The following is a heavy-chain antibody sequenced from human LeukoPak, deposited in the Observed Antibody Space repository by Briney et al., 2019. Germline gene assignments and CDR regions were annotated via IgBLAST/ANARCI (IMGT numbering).Heavy chain of an antibody. Sequence: AGGSLRLSCAASGFTFSSYSMNWVRQAPGKGLEWVSYISTSSSTIYYADSVKGRFTISRDNAKNSLYLQMSSLRDEVTAMYYCARGFNRAFDFWGQGTLVTVSS. V-gene: IGHV3-48*02. CDR2: ISTSSSTI. D-gene: IGHD3-10*01. J-gene: IGHJ4*02. CDR3: ARGFNRAFDF. CDR1: GFTFSSYS.